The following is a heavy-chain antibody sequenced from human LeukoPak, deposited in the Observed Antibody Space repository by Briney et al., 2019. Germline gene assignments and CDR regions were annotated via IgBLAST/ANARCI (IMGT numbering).Heavy chain of an antibody. V-gene: IGHV1-18*01. D-gene: IGHD3-16*02. Sequence: ASVKVSCKASGYTFTSHGISWVRQAPGQGLEWMGWISAYNGNTNYAQKLQGRVTMTTDTSTSTAYMELSSLRSEDTAVYYCARGYYVWGSYRYTWDYWGQGTLVTVSS. CDR2: ISAYNGNT. CDR1: GYTFTSHG. CDR3: ARGYYVWGSYRYTWDY. J-gene: IGHJ4*02.